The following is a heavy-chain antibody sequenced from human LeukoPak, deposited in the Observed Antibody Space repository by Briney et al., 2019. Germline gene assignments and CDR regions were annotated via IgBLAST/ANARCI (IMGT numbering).Heavy chain of an antibody. V-gene: IGHV3-30*02. D-gene: IGHD3-10*01. CDR2: VRYDGHDQ. J-gene: IGHJ4*02. CDR1: GFAFSSYG. Sequence: GGSLRLSCAASGFAFSSYGIHWVRRAPGRGLEWVAFVRYDGHDQYYADSVKGRFTVSRDNSRNTLFLQMHGLGAEDTAVYHCVRDGGLYSVVRGADYNSFDYWGQGALVTVSS. CDR3: VRDGGLYSVVRGADYNSFDY.